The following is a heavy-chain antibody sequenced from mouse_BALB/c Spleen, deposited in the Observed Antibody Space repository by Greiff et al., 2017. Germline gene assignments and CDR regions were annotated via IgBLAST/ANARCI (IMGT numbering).Heavy chain of an antibody. Sequence: LQQSGAELARPGASVKMSCKASGYTFTSYWMHWVKQRHGQGLEWIGNIYPGSGSTNYDEKFKSKGTLTVDTSSSTAYMHLSSLTSEDSAVYYCTREAYRFYAMDYWGQGTSVTVSS. J-gene: IGHJ4*01. D-gene: IGHD2-14*01. CDR3: TREAYRFYAMDY. CDR1: GYTFTSYW. CDR2: IYPGSGST. V-gene: IGHV1S22*01.